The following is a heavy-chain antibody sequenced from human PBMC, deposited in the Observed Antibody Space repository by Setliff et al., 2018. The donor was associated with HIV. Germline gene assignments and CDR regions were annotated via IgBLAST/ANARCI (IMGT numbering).Heavy chain of an antibody. CDR1: GYTFVSSH. Sequence: ASVKVSCKTSGYTFVSSHINWARQATGQGLEWMGWINPNSGDTGLAPKFQGRVTLTSNTSISTAYMQLSSLTSEDTAVYYCARAGHRPRNYYYYYMDVWGKGTTVTVSS. V-gene: IGHV1-8*02. CDR3: ARAGHRPRNYYYYYMDV. J-gene: IGHJ6*03. CDR2: INPNSGDT.